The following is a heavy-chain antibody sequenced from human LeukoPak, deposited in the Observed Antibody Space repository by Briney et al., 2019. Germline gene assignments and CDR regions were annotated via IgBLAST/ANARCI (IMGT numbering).Heavy chain of an antibody. CDR2: IRSKPYGGTT. V-gene: IGHV3-49*04. CDR3: IRDFRGYSSYYMDV. CDR1: GFTFGDYA. J-gene: IGHJ6*03. Sequence: TGGSLGLSCIASGFTFGDYAMSWVRQAPGKGLEWVGFIRSKPYGGTTEYAASVKGRFSISRDDSKSTAYLQMNSLKTEDTAVYYCIRDFRGYSSYYMDVWGKGTTVTVSS. D-gene: IGHD5-18*01.